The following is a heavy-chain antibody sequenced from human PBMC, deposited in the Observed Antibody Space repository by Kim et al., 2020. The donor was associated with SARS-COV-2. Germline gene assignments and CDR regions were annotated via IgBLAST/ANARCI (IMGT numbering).Heavy chain of an antibody. CDR3: ARVGGSGSYYSRGDDY. Sequence: ASVKVSCKASGYTFTSYGISWVRQAPGQGLEWMGWISAYNGNTNYAQKLQGRVTMTTDTSTSTAYMELRSLRSDDTAVYYCARVGGSGSYYSRGDDYWGQGTLVTVSS. J-gene: IGHJ4*02. CDR2: ISAYNGNT. CDR1: GYTFTSYG. V-gene: IGHV1-18*01. D-gene: IGHD1-26*01.